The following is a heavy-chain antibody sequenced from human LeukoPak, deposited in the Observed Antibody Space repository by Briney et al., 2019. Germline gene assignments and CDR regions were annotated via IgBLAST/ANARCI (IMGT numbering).Heavy chain of an antibody. J-gene: IGHJ3*02. CDR3: ARTGYSSGWYGGFDI. CDR2: IYPGDSDT. CDR1: GYSFTNYW. D-gene: IGHD6-19*01. V-gene: IGHV5-51*01. Sequence: GESLKISCKGSGYSFTNYWIGWVRQMPGKGLEWMGIIYPGDSDTRYSPSFQGQVTISADKSISTAYLQWSSLKASDTAMDYCARTGYSSGWYGGFDIWGQGTLVTVSS.